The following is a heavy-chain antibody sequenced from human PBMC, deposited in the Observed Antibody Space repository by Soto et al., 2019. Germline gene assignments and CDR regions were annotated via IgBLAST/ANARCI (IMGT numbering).Heavy chain of an antibody. CDR3: ARHYGSGSYPLDY. J-gene: IGHJ4*02. CDR1: GGSIYNYY. D-gene: IGHD3-10*01. V-gene: IGHV4-59*01. Sequence: SETLSLTCAVSGGSIYNYYWGWIRQPPGKGLEYIGYIYYSGSTNYNPSLKSRVTMSVDTSKNQFSLKLSSVTAADTAVYYCARHYGSGSYPLDYWGQGTLVTVSS. CDR2: IYYSGST.